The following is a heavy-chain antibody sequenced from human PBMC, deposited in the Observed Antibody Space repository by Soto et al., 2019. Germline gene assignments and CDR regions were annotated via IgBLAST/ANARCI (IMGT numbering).Heavy chain of an antibody. CDR1: GFTFSTYG. Sequence: GGALRLSCAASGFTFSTYGLNWVRQAPGKGLEWVSFIDSSTTTIYYADSVRGRFTISRDNVKGSLYLQMNTLRAEDTAVYYCVVDLKNNGDSLRRFDYSALGTLVTVSS. V-gene: IGHV3-48*01. J-gene: IGHJ4*02. CDR3: VVDLKNNGDSLRRFDY. CDR2: IDSSTTTI. D-gene: IGHD4-17*01.